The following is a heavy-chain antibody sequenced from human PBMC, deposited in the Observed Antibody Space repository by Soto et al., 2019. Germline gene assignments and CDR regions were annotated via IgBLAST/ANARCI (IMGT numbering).Heavy chain of an antibody. CDR1: GFTFSSYW. D-gene: IGHD3-22*01. J-gene: IGHJ1*01. CDR3: ARAESTKYDSSGYGY. CDR2: INGDGSIT. Sequence: GGALRLSCAASGFTFSSYWMHWVRQVPGKGLEWVARINGDGSITSHADSVTGRFTISRDNAKDTLDLQMRSLRAEDTGVYYCARAESTKYDSSGYGYWGQGVRVNVSS. V-gene: IGHV3-74*03.